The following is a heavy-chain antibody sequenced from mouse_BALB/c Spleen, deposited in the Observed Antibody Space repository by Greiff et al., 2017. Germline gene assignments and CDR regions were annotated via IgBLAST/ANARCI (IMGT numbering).Heavy chain of an antibody. CDR2: ISDGGSYT. CDR3: ARGSYGNYEGYFDV. CDR1: GFTFSDYY. D-gene: IGHD2-1*01. Sequence: EVKLMESGGGLVKPGGSLKLSCAASGFTFSDYYMYWVRQTPEKRLEWVATISDGGSYTYYPDSVKGRFTISRDNAKNNLYLQMSSLKSEDTAMYYGARGSYGNYEGYFDVWGAGTTVTVSS. V-gene: IGHV5-4*02. J-gene: IGHJ1*01.